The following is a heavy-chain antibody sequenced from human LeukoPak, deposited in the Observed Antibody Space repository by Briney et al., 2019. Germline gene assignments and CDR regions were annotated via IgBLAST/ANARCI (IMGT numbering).Heavy chain of an antibody. J-gene: IGHJ5*02. CDR1: GGSFSDYS. D-gene: IGHD5-12*01. CDR3: VRSGYDYAWFDP. CDR2: IIAILDTA. Sequence: SVKVSCKASGGSFSDYSISWVRQAPGQGLEWMGRIIAILDTAHYAQKFQGRFTIAADKSTTTVYMELSSLRSDDTAVYYCVRSGYDYAWFDPWGQGTLV. V-gene: IGHV1-69*08.